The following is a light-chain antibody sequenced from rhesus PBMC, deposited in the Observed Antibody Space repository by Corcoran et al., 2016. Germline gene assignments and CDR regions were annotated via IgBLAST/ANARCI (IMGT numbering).Light chain of an antibody. CDR2: RAS. Sequence: DIQMTQSPPSLSASVGDRVTITCRASQDISNLLAWYQQKPGNAPKLLIYRASNLETGVPSRFSGSGAGKDVTLTITSLQPDDFATYYCQQHDDSPYSFGQGTKVEI. V-gene: IGKV1-69*01. CDR3: QQHDDSPYS. CDR1: QDISNL. J-gene: IGKJ2*01.